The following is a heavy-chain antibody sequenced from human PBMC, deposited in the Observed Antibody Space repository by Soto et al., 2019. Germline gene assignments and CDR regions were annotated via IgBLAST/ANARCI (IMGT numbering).Heavy chain of an antibody. V-gene: IGHV3-23*01. D-gene: IGHD2-8*01. CDR1: GFTFSSYA. J-gene: IGHJ4*02. Sequence: VQLLESGGGLAQPGGSLRLSCAASGFTFSSYAMSWVRQAPGKGLEWVSAISGSGRTTYYADSVKGRFTVSRENSRNTLYLQMNSLRAEDTAVYYCAKSELSWEMVYAMYDYWGQGTLVTVSS. CDR2: ISGSGRTT. CDR3: AKSELSWEMVYAMYDY.